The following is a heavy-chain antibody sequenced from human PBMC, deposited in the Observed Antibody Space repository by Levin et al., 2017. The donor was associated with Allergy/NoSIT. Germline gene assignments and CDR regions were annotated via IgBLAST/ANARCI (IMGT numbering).Heavy chain of an antibody. V-gene: IGHV1-46*01. CDR1: GYTFTSYY. CDR2: INPSGGST. Sequence: ASVKVSCKASGYTFTSYYMHWVRQAPGQGLEWMGIINPSGGSTSYAQKFQGRVTMTRDTSTSTVYMELSSLRSEDTAVYYCARDRRGPFGGDSYYYYMDVWGKGTTVTVSS. J-gene: IGHJ6*03. CDR3: ARDRRGPFGGDSYYYYMDV. D-gene: IGHD3-3*01.